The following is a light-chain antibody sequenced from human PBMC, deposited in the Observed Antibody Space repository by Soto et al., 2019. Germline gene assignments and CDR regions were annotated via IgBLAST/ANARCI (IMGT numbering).Light chain of an antibody. CDR2: GVS. Sequence: EIVVTQSPSTLSVSPGERATLSCRASQNILSNLAWYQQKPGQAPRLLIYGVSTRATGIPARFSGSGSGTEFTLTISSLQSEDFEIYYCQQYNNWPITFGQGTRLEIK. CDR1: QNILSN. J-gene: IGKJ5*01. V-gene: IGKV3-15*01. CDR3: QQYNNWPIT.